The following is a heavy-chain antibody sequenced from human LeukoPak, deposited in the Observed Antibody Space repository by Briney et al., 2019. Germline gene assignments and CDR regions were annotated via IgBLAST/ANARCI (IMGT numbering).Heavy chain of an antibody. CDR2: ISYDGSNK. CDR1: GFTSSAYG. D-gene: IGHD1-26*01. CDR3: ARSRSESYFRGPQRYYFDY. Sequence: GGSLRLSCAASGFTSSAYGMHWVRQAPGKGLEWVAVISYDGSNKYYADSVKGRFTISRDNSKNTLYLQMNSLRAEDTAVYYCARSRSESYFRGPQRYYFDYWGQGTLVTVSS. J-gene: IGHJ4*02. V-gene: IGHV3-30*19.